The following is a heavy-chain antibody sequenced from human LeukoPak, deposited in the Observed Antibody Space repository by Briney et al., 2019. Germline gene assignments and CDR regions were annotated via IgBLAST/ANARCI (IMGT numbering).Heavy chain of an antibody. CDR2: INLNGNVN. D-gene: IGHD1/OR15-1a*01. J-gene: IGHJ4*02. Sequence: PGGSLRLSCAASGFTFSSYWMNWARQAPGKGLEWVASINLNGNVNYYVDSVKGRFTISRDNAKNSLYLQMSNLRAEDTAVYYCAKQAPGFNYWGQGTLVTVSS. V-gene: IGHV3-7*03. CDR1: GFTFSSYW. CDR3: AKQAPGFNY.